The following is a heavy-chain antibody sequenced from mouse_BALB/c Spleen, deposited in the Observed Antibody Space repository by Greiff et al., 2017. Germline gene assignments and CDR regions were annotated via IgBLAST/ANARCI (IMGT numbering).Heavy chain of an antibody. Sequence: QVQLQQSGAELAKPGASVKMSCKASGYTFTSYWMHWVKQRPGQGLEWIGYINPSTGYTEYNQKFKDKATLTADKSSSTAYMQLSSLTSEDSAVYYCARKDGNYRFAYWGQGTLVTVSA. V-gene: IGHV1-7*01. CDR2: INPSTGYT. CDR3: ARKDGNYRFAY. D-gene: IGHD2-1*01. CDR1: GYTFTSYW. J-gene: IGHJ3*01.